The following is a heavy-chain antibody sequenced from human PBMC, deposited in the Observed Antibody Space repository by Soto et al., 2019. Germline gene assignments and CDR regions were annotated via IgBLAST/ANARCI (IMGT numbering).Heavy chain of an antibody. CDR3: AKSGLITAAGTYFFDY. CDR2: ISWNSGSI. D-gene: IGHD6-13*01. V-gene: IGHV3-9*01. CDR1: GFTFDDYA. J-gene: IGHJ4*02. Sequence: GGSLRLSCAASGFTFDDYAMHWVRQAPGKGLEWVSGISWNSGSIGYADSVKGRFTISRDNAKNSLYLLMNSLRAGDTALYYCAKSGLITAAGTYFFDYWGQGTLVTVSS.